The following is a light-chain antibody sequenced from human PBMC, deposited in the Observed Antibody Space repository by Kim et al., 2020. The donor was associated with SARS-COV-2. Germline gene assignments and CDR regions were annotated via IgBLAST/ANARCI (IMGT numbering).Light chain of an antibody. CDR1: SYNIGSHN. CDR3: AAWDNGLSGWV. CDR2: RKK. Sequence: GQQVTISCSGFSYNIGSHNIYWYQQRPGTAPKLLIYRKKQRHSDGPNRCSGSKSGTSTSQSISGLRSEDKADYNSAAWDNGLSGWVFGSGTQLTVL. V-gene: IGLV1-47*01. J-gene: IGLJ3*02.